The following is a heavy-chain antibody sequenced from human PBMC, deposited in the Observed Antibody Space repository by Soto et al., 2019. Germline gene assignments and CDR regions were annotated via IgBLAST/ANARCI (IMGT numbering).Heavy chain of an antibody. J-gene: IGHJ4*02. CDR1: DYTFTSYG. D-gene: IGHD6-19*01. CDR3: ARDLAVALMDY. V-gene: IGHV1-18*01. CDR2: ISAYNGNT. Sequence: QVQLVQSGAEVQKPGASVKVSCQASDYTFTSYGISWVRQAPGQGLEWMGWISAYNGNTKYAQKFQGRVTMTTDTSTSTADMELRSLRSDDTAVDYCARDLAVALMDYWGQGTLVTVSA.